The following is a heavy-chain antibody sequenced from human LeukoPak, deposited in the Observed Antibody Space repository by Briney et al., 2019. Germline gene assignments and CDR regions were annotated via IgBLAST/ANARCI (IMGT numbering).Heavy chain of an antibody. J-gene: IGHJ4*02. CDR3: ARVPPPGATAYGAVDY. V-gene: IGHV4-59*12. Sequence: SETLSLTCTVSGGSISSYYWSWIRQPPGKGLEWIGYIYYSGSTNYNPSLKSRLTMSVDTSKNQFSLKLTSVTAADTAVYFCARVPPPGATAYGAVDYWGQGTLVTVSS. CDR2: IYYSGST. D-gene: IGHD3-16*01. CDR1: GGSISSYY.